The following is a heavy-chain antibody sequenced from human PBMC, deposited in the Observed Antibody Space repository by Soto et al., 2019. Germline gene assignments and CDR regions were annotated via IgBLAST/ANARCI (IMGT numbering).Heavy chain of an antibody. D-gene: IGHD5-12*01. CDR1: GFSLNNYW. Sequence: GGSLRLSCAVSGFSLNNYWMHWVRQRPGKGLVWVARIYRDGTTSYADSVKGRFTISRDNAKNTVSLQMNSLKDEDTAVYYCMRGDTGYGNFDYWGQGALVAVSS. CDR3: MRGDTGYGNFDY. CDR2: IYRDGTT. J-gene: IGHJ4*02. V-gene: IGHV3-74*01.